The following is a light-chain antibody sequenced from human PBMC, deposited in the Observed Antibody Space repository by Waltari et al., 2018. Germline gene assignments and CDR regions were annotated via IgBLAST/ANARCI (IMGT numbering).Light chain of an antibody. V-gene: IGLV2-8*01. CDR1: SSDVGGCTY. CDR3: SSYAGSNKI. J-gene: IGLJ2*01. CDR2: EVS. Sequence: QSALTQPPSASGSPGQSVTISCTGTSSDVGGCTYVSWYQQHPGKAPKLMIYEVSKRPSGVPDRFSGSKSGNTASLTVSGLQAEDEADYYCSSYAGSNKIFGGGTKLTVL.